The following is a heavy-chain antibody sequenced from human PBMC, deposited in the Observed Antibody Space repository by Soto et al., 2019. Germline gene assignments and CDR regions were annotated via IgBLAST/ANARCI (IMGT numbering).Heavy chain of an antibody. V-gene: IGHV1-3*01. CDR3: ARRNTIFGVDQWDYYYYMDV. D-gene: IGHD3-3*01. CDR2: INAGNGNT. CDR1: GGTFSIYT. J-gene: IGHJ6*03. Sequence: GASVKVSCKASGGTFSIYTIIWVRQAPGQGLEWMGWINAGNGNTKYSQKFQGRVTITRDTSASTAYMELSSLRSEDTAVYYCARRNTIFGVDQWDYYYYMDVWGKGTTVTVSS.